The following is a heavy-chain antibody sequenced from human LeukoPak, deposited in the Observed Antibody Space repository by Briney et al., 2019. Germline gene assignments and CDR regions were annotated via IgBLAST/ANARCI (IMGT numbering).Heavy chain of an antibody. CDR3: ASRYYDSSSGAFDI. D-gene: IGHD3-22*01. Sequence: SETLSLTCTVSGGSISSGSYYWSWIRQPAGKGLEWIGRIYTSGSTNYNPSLKSRVTISVDTSKDQFSLKLSSVTAADTAVYYCASRYYDSSSGAFDIWGQGTMVTVSS. CDR2: IYTSGST. J-gene: IGHJ3*02. CDR1: GGSISSGSYY. V-gene: IGHV4-61*02.